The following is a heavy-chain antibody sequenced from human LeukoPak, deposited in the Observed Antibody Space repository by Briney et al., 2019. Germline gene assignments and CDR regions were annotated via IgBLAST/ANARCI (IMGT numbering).Heavy chain of an antibody. CDR1: GFTVGSNY. D-gene: IGHD3-3*01. Sequence: PGRSLRLSCAASGFTVGSNYMGWVRQAPGKGLGWVSVIYSGGSTSYAASVKGRFTASRDNSKNTLYLQMNSLRAEDTAVYYCARGPNSRGSGYWGQGTLVTVSS. V-gene: IGHV3-53*01. CDR2: IYSGGST. J-gene: IGHJ4*02. CDR3: ARGPNSRGSGY.